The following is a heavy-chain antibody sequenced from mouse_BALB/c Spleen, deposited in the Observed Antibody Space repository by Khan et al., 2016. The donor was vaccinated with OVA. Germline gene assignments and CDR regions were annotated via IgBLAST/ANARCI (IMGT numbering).Heavy chain of an antibody. V-gene: IGHV5-15*02. CDR2: ISSLAYSI. J-gene: IGHJ4*01. Sequence: VQLQESGGGLVQPGGSRKLSCAASGFTFSDYGMAWVRQAPGKGPEWVAFISSLAYSIYYADTVTGRFTFSGENATNTPYLEMSSLRSEDTAMSYCARSRAMNYGGQGTSVTVSS. CDR3: ARSRAMNY. CDR1: GFTFSDYG.